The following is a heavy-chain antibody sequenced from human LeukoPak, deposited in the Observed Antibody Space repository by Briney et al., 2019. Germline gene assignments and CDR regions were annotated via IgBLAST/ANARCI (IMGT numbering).Heavy chain of an antibody. J-gene: IGHJ5*02. CDR1: GGSISSGGYS. Sequence: SETLSLTCAVSGGSISSGGYSWSWIRQPPGKGLEWIGYIYHSGSTYYNPSLKSRVTISVDRSKNQFSLKLSSVTAADTAVYYCARGRIFGVVISPYNWFDPWGQGTLVTVSS. V-gene: IGHV4-30-2*01. CDR3: ARGRIFGVVISPYNWFDP. CDR2: IYHSGST. D-gene: IGHD3-3*01.